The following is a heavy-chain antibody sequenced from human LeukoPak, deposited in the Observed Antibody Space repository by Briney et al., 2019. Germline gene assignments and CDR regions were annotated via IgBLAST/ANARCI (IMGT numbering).Heavy chain of an antibody. CDR3: ARDTDTALDV. Sequence: PGGSLRLSCAASGFTFSSYSMDWIRQAPGKGLEWISRTKNRANSHITQYAASVNGRFIASRDDSKNSLFLQMNSLKAEDTAVYYCARDTDTALDVWGQGTTVTVSS. J-gene: IGHJ6*02. V-gene: IGHV3-72*01. CDR2: TKNRANSHIT. CDR1: GFTFSSYS.